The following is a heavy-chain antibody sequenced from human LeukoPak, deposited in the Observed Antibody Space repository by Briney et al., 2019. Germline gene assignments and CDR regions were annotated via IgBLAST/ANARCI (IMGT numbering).Heavy chain of an antibody. D-gene: IGHD2-21*02. CDR3: ARDTRGLQSDPDYFDS. CDR1: DNTFTSYG. V-gene: IGHV1-18*01. Sequence: GASVKVSCKASDNTFTSYGISWVRQAPGQGLEWMGWISAYNGDTNYAQKVHDRVTLTTDTSTSTAYMERRGLRSDATAIYYCARDTRGLQSDPDYFDSWGQGTLVAVSS. J-gene: IGHJ4*02. CDR2: ISAYNGDT.